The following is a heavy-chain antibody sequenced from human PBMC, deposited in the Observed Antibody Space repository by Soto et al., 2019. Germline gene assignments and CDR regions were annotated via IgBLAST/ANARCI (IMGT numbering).Heavy chain of an antibody. Sequence: EVQLLESGGGLVQPGGSLRLSCAASGFTFSTHAMSWVRQAPGKGLEWVSAISGSGGYKYYADSVKGRFSIYRDNSKNTLDLQMNSVRAEDTAVYYCETSYDSSGYYYNYWGQGTLVTVSS. V-gene: IGHV3-23*01. CDR1: GFTFSTHA. J-gene: IGHJ4*02. D-gene: IGHD3-22*01. CDR3: ETSYDSSGYYYNY. CDR2: ISGSGGYK.